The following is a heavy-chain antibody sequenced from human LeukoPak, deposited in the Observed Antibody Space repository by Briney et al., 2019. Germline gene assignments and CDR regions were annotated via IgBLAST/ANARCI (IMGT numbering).Heavy chain of an antibody. D-gene: IGHD6-19*01. Sequence: PGGSLRLSCAASGLHFSGTAMSWFRQAPGKELEWVSAISYDGMNAYYADSVKGRFTISRDNSKKTVSLEMSSLTAADTGVYYCAKDGAQYSSGPECDPRGQGALVTVSP. V-gene: IGHV3-23*01. J-gene: IGHJ5*02. CDR1: GLHFSGTA. CDR3: AKDGAQYSSGPECDP. CDR2: ISYDGMNA.